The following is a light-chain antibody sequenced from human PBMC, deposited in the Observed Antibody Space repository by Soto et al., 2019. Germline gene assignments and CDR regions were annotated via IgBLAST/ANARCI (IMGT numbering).Light chain of an antibody. V-gene: IGKV3-15*01. CDR1: QSVSSN. CDR2: GAS. Sequence: EIVMTQSPATLSVSPGERATLSCRASQSVSSNLAWYQQKPGQAPRLLIFGASTRATGIPARFSGSGSGTEFTLTISSLQSEDFAVYYCQQYNTWPPITFGAGTRLEI. J-gene: IGKJ5*01. CDR3: QQYNTWPPIT.